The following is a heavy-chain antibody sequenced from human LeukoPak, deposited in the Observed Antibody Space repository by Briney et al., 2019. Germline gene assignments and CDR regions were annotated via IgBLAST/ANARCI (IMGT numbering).Heavy chain of an antibody. CDR3: ASPGYSYGYDYGDRLYPGSYYYMDV. Sequence: SETLSLTCGVSGYSISSGYYWGWIRQPPGKGPEWIVSIFHSGSTYYNPSLKSRVTISVDTSKNQFSLKLSSVTAADTAVYYCASPGYSYGYDYGDRLYPGSYYYMDVWGKGTTVTVSS. J-gene: IGHJ6*03. D-gene: IGHD5-18*01. CDR2: IFHSGST. CDR1: GYSISSGYY. V-gene: IGHV4-38-2*01.